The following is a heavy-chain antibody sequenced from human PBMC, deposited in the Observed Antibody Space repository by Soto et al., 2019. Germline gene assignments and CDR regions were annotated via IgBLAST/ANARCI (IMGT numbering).Heavy chain of an antibody. V-gene: IGHV3-9*01. Sequence: EVQLVESGGGLVQPGRSLRLSCAASGFTFDDYAMHWVRQAPGKGLEWVSGISWHSGSIGYADSVKGRFTISRDNAKNSLYLQMNSLRAEDTALYYCAKDRRDSSSWYYFDYWGQGTLVTVSS. CDR3: AKDRRDSSSWYYFDY. D-gene: IGHD6-13*01. CDR2: ISWHSGSI. CDR1: GFTFDDYA. J-gene: IGHJ4*02.